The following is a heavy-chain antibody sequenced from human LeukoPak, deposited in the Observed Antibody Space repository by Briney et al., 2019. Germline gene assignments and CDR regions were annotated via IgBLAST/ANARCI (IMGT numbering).Heavy chain of an antibody. Sequence: SETLSLTCTVSGGSITDYHWSWIRQPPGKRLEYIGYIYNRGSTFYNPSLKSRVTISTDTSKKQFSLKLTSVTAADTAVYYCARGAGGYRSDPWGQGTLVTVSS. V-gene: IGHV4-59*01. J-gene: IGHJ5*02. D-gene: IGHD1-1*01. CDR3: ARGAGGYRSDP. CDR2: IYNRGST. CDR1: GGSITDYH.